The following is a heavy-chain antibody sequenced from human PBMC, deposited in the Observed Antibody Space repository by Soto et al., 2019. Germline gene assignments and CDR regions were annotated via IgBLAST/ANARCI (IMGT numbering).Heavy chain of an antibody. J-gene: IGHJ6*02. Sequence: PLETLSLTCTVSGGSISSGGYYWSWIRQHPGKGLEWIGYIYYSGSTYYNPSLKSRVTIAVDTSKNQFSLKLSSVTAADTAVYYCARSCSGGSCYLYYYYGMDVWGQGTTVTVSS. CDR2: IYYSGST. D-gene: IGHD2-15*01. CDR1: GGSISSGGYY. CDR3: ARSCSGGSCYLYYYYGMDV. V-gene: IGHV4-31*03.